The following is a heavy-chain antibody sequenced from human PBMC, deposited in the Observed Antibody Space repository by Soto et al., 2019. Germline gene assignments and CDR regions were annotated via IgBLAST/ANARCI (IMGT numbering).Heavy chain of an antibody. Sequence: GGSLRLSCAASGFSVSTNYMTWVRQAPGKGLEWVSVIYSGGSTYYADSVKGRFTISRDNSKNTLHLQMNSLRAEDTAVYYCARGSGSVYYFDFWGRGTLVTVSS. J-gene: IGHJ4*02. CDR3: ARGSGSVYYFDF. V-gene: IGHV3-53*01. CDR2: IYSGGST. D-gene: IGHD1-26*01. CDR1: GFSVSTNY.